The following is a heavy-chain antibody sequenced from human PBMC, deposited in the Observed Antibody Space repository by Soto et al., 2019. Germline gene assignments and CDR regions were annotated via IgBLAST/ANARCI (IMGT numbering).Heavy chain of an antibody. CDR3: ARETTVVTSFDY. J-gene: IGHJ4*02. CDR1: GGAIISVDYY. D-gene: IGHD4-17*01. CDR2: IYYSGST. V-gene: IGHV4-30-4*01. Sequence: SETLSLTCTVSGGAIISVDYYWSWVPQPPGKGLEWMGYIYYSGSTYYNPSLKSRVTISVDTSKNQFSLKLSSVTAADTAVYYCARETTVVTSFDYWGQGTLVTVSS.